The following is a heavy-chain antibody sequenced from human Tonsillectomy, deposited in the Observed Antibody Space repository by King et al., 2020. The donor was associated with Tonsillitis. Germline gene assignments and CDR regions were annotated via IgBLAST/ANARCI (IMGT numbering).Heavy chain of an antibody. Sequence: VQLVESGGGVVQPGRSLRLSCAASGFTFSSYGIHWVRQAPGKGLEWVAVISSDGSVKYYAGSVKGRFTISRDNSKNTLYLQMNSLRPEDTAVYYCAKGRPRGGGSPEFDYRGQGTLVTVSS. V-gene: IGHV3-30*18. CDR1: GFTFSSYG. CDR2: ISSDGSVK. D-gene: IGHD2-15*01. J-gene: IGHJ4*02. CDR3: AKGRPRGGGSPEFDY.